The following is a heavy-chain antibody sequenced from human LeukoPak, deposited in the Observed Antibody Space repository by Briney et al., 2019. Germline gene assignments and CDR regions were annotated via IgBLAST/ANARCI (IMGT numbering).Heavy chain of an antibody. D-gene: IGHD3-22*01. V-gene: IGHV4-38-2*01. J-gene: IGHJ3*02. CDR3: ARHLYYYDSSGYYMNDAFDI. CDR2: IYQSGST. Sequence: SETLSLTCAVYGGSFSGYYWGWIRQPPGRGLEWIGSIYQSGSTYYNPSLKSRVTISVDTSKNQFSLKLSSVTAADTAVYYCARHLYYYDSSGYYMNDAFDIWGQGTMVTVSS. CDR1: GGSFSGYY.